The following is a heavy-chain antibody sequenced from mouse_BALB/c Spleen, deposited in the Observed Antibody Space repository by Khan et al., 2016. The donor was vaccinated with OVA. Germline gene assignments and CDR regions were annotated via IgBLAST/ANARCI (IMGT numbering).Heavy chain of an antibody. D-gene: IGHD1-1*01. J-gene: IGHJ3*01. Sequence: EVELVESGGDLVKPGGSLKLSCAASGFTFSTYGMSWVRQTPDKRLEWVATISTGGHYTYYPDSVKGRFTISRDNAKNTLYQQMTSTKSEDTVTFYCARLAYYYDSEGFAYWGQGTLVTVSA. V-gene: IGHV5-6*01. CDR3: ARLAYYYDSEGFAY. CDR1: GFTFSTYG. CDR2: ISTGGHYT.